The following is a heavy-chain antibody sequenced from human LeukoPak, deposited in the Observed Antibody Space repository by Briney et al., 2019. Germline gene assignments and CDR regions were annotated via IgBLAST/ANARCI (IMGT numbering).Heavy chain of an antibody. CDR2: INPNSGGT. CDR1: GYTLTSYG. J-gene: IGHJ4*02. Sequence: ASVKVSCEASGYTLTSYGINWMRQAPGQGLEWMGWINPNSGGTNYAQKFQGRVTMTRDTSISTAYMELSRLRSDDTAVYYCARGGGIAVAPSDYWGQGTLVTVSS. CDR3: ARGGGIAVAPSDY. V-gene: IGHV1-2*02. D-gene: IGHD6-19*01.